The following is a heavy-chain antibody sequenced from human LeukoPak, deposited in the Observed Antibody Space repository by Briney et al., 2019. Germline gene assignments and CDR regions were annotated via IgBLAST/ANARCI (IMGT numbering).Heavy chain of an antibody. CDR1: AFTLNTYS. CDR3: ARQQWLDGAYYFDY. J-gene: IGHJ4*02. V-gene: IGHV3-21*01. CDR2: ITRSSYI. Sequence: GGSLSLSCAASAFTLNTYSMNWVSQAPGKGLEWVSSITRSSYIYYADSVRGRFTISRDNAKNSLYLRMNSLRAEDTAVYYCARQQWLDGAYYFDYWGQGTLVTVSS. D-gene: IGHD6-19*01.